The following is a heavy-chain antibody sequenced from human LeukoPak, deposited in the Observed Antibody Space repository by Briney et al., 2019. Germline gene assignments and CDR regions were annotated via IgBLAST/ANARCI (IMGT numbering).Heavy chain of an antibody. D-gene: IGHD5-12*01. J-gene: IGHJ4*02. V-gene: IGHV3-9*01. CDR1: GFTFDDYA. CDR3: AKGGMVATKPNFDY. Sequence: GRSLRLSCAASGFTFDDYAMHWVRQAPGKGLKWVSGISWNSGSIGYADSVKGRFTISRDNAKNSLYLQMNSLRAEDTALYYCAKGGMVATKPNFDYWGQGTLVTVSS. CDR2: ISWNSGSI.